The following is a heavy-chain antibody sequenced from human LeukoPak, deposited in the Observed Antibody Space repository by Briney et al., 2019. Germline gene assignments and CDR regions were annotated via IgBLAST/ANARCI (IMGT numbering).Heavy chain of an antibody. CDR3: ARGKTYYDTLTGYPDY. CDR2: ISGSGGST. D-gene: IGHD3-9*01. V-gene: IGHV3-23*01. CDR1: GFTFSSYA. Sequence: PGGSLRLSCAASGFTFSSYAMSWVRQAPGKGLEWVSAISGSGGSTYYADSVKGRFTISRDNSKNTLYLQMNSLRAEDTAVYYCARGKTYYDTLTGYPDYWGQGTLVTVSS. J-gene: IGHJ4*02.